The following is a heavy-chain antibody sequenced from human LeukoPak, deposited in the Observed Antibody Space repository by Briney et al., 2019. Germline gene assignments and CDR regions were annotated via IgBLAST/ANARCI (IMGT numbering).Heavy chain of an antibody. V-gene: IGHV3-21*01. CDR1: GFTFSNHG. D-gene: IGHD6-6*01. J-gene: IGHJ4*02. Sequence: PGGSLRLSCAASGFTFSNHGMAWVRQAPGKGLEWVSSISGSSSFIYYADSMKGRFTISRDNAKNSLYLQMISLRAEDTAVYYCARERAARGFDYWGQGTLVTVSS. CDR2: ISGSSSFI. CDR3: ARERAARGFDY.